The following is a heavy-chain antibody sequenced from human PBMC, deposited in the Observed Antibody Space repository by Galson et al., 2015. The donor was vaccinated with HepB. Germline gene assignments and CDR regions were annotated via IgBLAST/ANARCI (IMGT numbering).Heavy chain of an antibody. Sequence: SVKVSCKASGYTFTSYYMHWVRQAPGQGLEWMGIINPSGGSTSYAQKFQGRVTMTRDTSTSTVCMELSSLRSEDTAVYYCASWGYYYGSGSYSPWFDPWGQGTRVTVSP. CDR2: INPSGGST. V-gene: IGHV1-46*03. J-gene: IGHJ5*02. D-gene: IGHD3-10*01. CDR1: GYTFTSYY. CDR3: ASWGYYYGSGSYSPWFDP.